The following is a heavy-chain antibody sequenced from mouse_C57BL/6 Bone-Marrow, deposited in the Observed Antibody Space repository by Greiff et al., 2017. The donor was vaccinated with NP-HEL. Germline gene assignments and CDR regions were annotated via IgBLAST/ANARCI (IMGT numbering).Heavy chain of an antibody. V-gene: IGHV1-64*01. CDR2: IHPNSGGT. CDR3: ARGDYYYGSSWFAY. J-gene: IGHJ3*01. Sequence: QVQLQQPGAELVKPGASVKLSCKASGYTFTSYWMHWVKQRPGQGLEWIGMIHPNSGGTNYNEKFKSKATLTVDNSSSTAYMELSSMTSEGSAVYSCARGDYYYGSSWFAYWGQGTLVTVSA. CDR1: GYTFTSYW. D-gene: IGHD1-1*01.